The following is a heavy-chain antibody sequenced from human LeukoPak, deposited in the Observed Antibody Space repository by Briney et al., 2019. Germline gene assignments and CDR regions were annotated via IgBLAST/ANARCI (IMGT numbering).Heavy chain of an antibody. CDR2: INTNTGNP. CDR1: GYTFTGYA. CDR3: ARDLGYCSGGSCYPYNWFDP. D-gene: IGHD2-15*01. Sequence: ASVKVSCKASGYTFTGYAMNWVRQAPGQGLEWMGWINTNTGNPTYAQGFTGRFVFSLDTPVSTAYLQISSLKAEDTAVYCCARDLGYCSGGSCYPYNWFDPWGQGTLVTVSS. J-gene: IGHJ5*02. V-gene: IGHV7-4-1*02.